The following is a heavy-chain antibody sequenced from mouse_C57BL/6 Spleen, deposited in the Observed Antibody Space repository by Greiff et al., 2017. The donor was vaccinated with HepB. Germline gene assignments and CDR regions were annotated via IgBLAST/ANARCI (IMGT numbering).Heavy chain of an antibody. CDR2: IDPANGNT. CDR1: GFNIKNTY. Sequence: EVMLVESVAELVRPGASVKLSCTASGFNIKNTYMHWVKQRPEQGLEWIGRIDPANGNTKYAPKFQGKATITADTSSNTAYLQLSSLTSEDTAIYYCARDYYYGSRGDYWGQGTTLTVSS. J-gene: IGHJ2*01. D-gene: IGHD1-1*01. V-gene: IGHV14-3*01. CDR3: ARDYYYGSRGDY.